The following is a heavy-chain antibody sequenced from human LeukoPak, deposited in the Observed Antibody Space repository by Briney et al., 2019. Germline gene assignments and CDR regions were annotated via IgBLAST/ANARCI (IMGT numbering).Heavy chain of an antibody. V-gene: IGHV3-11*04. J-gene: IGHJ4*02. CDR3: ARSLIVASEDY. CDR1: GFSFDSFY. CDR2: ISASGAVP. D-gene: IGHD3-22*01. Sequence: GGSLRLSCAASGFSFDSFYMGWIRQVPGKGLDYIALISASGAVPYYAESVKGRFTISRDNAKNSVSLQMNSLSADDTAVYYCARSLIVASEDYWGQGTLVTVSS.